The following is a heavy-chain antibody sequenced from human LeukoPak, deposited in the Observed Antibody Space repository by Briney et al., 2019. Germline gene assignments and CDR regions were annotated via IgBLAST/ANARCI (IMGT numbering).Heavy chain of an antibody. CDR3: ARDPYSGSYGPYYYYYMDV. J-gene: IGHJ6*03. D-gene: IGHD1-26*01. Sequence: GGSLRLSCAAPGLTFSRYSMNWVRQAPGKGPEWVSSITSSSSYIYYADSVKGRFTISRDNARNSLYLQMDSLRVEDTAVYYCARDPYSGSYGPYYYYYMDVWGKGTTVTISS. CDR1: GLTFSRYS. CDR2: ITSSSSYI. V-gene: IGHV3-21*06.